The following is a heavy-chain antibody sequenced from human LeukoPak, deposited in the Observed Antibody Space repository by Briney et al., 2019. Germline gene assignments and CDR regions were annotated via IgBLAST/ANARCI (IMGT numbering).Heavy chain of an antibody. V-gene: IGHV1-2*02. Sequence: ASVKVSCKASGYTFTGYYMHWVRQAPGQGLEWMGWINPNSGGTNYAQKFQGRVTMTRDTSISTAYMELSRLRSDDTAVYYCAREENWYSSSWYRPWGQGTLVTVSS. J-gene: IGHJ5*02. CDR2: INPNSGGT. CDR3: AREENWYSSSWYRP. D-gene: IGHD6-13*01. CDR1: GYTFTGYY.